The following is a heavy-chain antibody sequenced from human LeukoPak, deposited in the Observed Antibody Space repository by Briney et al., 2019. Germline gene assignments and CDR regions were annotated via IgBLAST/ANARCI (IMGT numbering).Heavy chain of an antibody. CDR1: GYTFTGYY. CDR3: VRGTGYCSSTSCYNSGEYFQH. D-gene: IGHD2-2*02. J-gene: IGHJ1*01. Sequence: ASVKVSCKASGYTFTGYYIHWVRQAPGQGLEWMAWINVNSGGTNYAQNFQGRVTMTRDTSISTAYMEVSRLRSDDTAVYYCVRGTGYCSSTSCYNSGEYFQHWGQGTLVTVSS. CDR2: INVNSGGT. V-gene: IGHV1-2*02.